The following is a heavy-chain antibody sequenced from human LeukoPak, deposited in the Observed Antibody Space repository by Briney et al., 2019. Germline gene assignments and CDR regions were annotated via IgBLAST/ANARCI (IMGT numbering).Heavy chain of an antibody. V-gene: IGHV4-59*01. CDR2: LYYSGST. J-gene: IGHJ4*02. CDR3: ARANRVTIFGVVILDYFDY. CDR1: GGSISSYY. D-gene: IGHD3-3*01. Sequence: SETLSLTCTVSGGSISSYYWSWIRHPPGKGLEWIGYLYYSGSTNYSPSLKSRVTISVDTSKNQFSLKLNSVTAADTAVYYCARANRVTIFGVVILDYFDYWGQGTLVTVSS.